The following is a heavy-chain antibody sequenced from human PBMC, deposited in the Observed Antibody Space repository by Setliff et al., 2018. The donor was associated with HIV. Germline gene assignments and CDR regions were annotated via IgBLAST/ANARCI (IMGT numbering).Heavy chain of an antibody. CDR2: ISWDGGNT. D-gene: IGHD1-20*01. Sequence: GGSLRLSCAASGFTFDDYTMHWVRQAPGKGLEWVSIISWDGGNTYYADSVKGRFTISRDNAKNSLYLQMNSLRAADTAVYYCARGLGYKGWFDPWGQGSLVTVSS. J-gene: IGHJ5*02. V-gene: IGHV3-43*01. CDR1: GFTFDDYT. CDR3: ARGLGYKGWFDP.